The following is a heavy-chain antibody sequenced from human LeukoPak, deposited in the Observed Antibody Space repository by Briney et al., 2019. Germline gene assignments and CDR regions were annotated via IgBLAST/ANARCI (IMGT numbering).Heavy chain of an antibody. V-gene: IGHV4-34*01. CDR2: ISHRGRT. CDR3: ARDQRDGYTKRAYYYYYMDV. J-gene: IGHJ6*03. D-gene: IGHD5-24*01. Sequence: PSETLSLTCAVYGGSLSDYYWSWIRQSPGKGLEWIGEISHRGRTYYNLSLKSRVTISIDTSKNQFSLKLSSVTAADTAVYYCARDQRDGYTKRAYYYYYMDVWGKGTTVTVSS. CDR1: GGSLSDYY.